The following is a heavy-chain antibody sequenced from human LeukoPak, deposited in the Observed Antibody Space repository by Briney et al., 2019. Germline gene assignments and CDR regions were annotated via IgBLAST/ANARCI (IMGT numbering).Heavy chain of an antibody. J-gene: IGHJ6*03. CDR3: AKKSGYDESDDFYYYYMDV. D-gene: IGHD5-18*01. CDR2: IYSAGST. V-gene: IGHV3-53*01. CDR1: GFTVSSNS. Sequence: GGSLRLSCTVSGFTVSSNSMSRVHQAPGKGLEWVSFIYSAGSTHYSDSVKGRFTISIDNSKNTLYLQMNSLRAEDTAVYYCAKKSGYDESDDFYYYYMDVWGKGTTVTISS.